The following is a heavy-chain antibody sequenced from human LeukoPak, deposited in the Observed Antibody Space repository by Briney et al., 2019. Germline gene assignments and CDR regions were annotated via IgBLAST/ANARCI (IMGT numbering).Heavy chain of an antibody. Sequence: SVKVSCKASGGTFSSYAISWVRQAPGQGLEWMGGIIPIFGTANYAQKFQGRVTITADESTSTAYMELSSLRSEDTAVYYCGSYYYDGSGLLPYYYYGMDVWGQGTTVTVSS. D-gene: IGHD3-22*01. J-gene: IGHJ6*02. CDR1: GGTFSSYA. CDR3: GSYYYDGSGLLPYYYYGMDV. V-gene: IGHV1-69*13. CDR2: IIPIFGTA.